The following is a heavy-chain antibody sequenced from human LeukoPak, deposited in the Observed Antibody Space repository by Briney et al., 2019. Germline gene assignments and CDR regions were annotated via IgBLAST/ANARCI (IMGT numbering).Heavy chain of an antibody. CDR1: GFTFSSHG. CDR3: AKDSGGYTYVFDY. CDR2: ISYDGSNK. V-gene: IGHV3-30*18. J-gene: IGHJ4*02. Sequence: TGGSLRLSCAASGFTFSSHGMHWVRQAPGKGLEWVAVISYDGSNKYYADSVKGRFTISRDNSKNTLYLQMNSLRAEDTAVYCCAKDSGGYTYVFDYWGQGTLVTVSS. D-gene: IGHD5-18*01.